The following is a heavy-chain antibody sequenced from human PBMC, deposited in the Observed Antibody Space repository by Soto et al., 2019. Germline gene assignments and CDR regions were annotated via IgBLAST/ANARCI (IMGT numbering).Heavy chain of an antibody. Sequence: GGSLRLSCAASGFTFSSYWMNWVRQAPGKGLEWVANIKQDGSEKNYVDSVKGRFTISRDNAKNSLYLQINSLRAEDTAVYYCARDVTTIAPRLSDCWGQGTLVTVSS. CDR1: GFTFSSYW. V-gene: IGHV3-7*05. CDR3: ARDVTTIAPRLSDC. J-gene: IGHJ4*02. D-gene: IGHD6-6*01. CDR2: IKQDGSEK.